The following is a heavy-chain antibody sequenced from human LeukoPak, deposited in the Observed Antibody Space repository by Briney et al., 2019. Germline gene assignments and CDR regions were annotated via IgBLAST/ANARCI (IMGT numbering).Heavy chain of an antibody. CDR3: ARDAYGNFDIDV. J-gene: IGHJ6*02. D-gene: IGHD4-17*01. Sequence: GGSLRLSCAASGFTFSSYAMHWVRQAPGKGLEWVAAISYDGSNKYYADSVKGRFTISRDNSKNTLYLQMNSLRGEDTAVYYCARDAYGNFDIDVWGQGTTVTVSS. V-gene: IGHV3-30-3*01. CDR2: ISYDGSNK. CDR1: GFTFSSYA.